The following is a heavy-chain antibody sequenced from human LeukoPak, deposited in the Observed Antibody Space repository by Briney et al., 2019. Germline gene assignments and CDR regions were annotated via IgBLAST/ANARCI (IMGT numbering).Heavy chain of an antibody. J-gene: IGHJ5*02. CDR1: GYSFSSYG. Sequence: ASVKVSCKTSGYSFSSYGIAWVRQAPGQGLEWMGWISGYNGKTDYAENLQGRVTMTTDTSTRTGYMELKNLRSDDTAVYYCARVGALHDTGDHYLSWFYPCGQGNLVTVSS. CDR2: ISGYNGKT. V-gene: IGHV1-18*01. CDR3: ARVGALHDTGDHYLSWFYP. D-gene: IGHD2-8*02.